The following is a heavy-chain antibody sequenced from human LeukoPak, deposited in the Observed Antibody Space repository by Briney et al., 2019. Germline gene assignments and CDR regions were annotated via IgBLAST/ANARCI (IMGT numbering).Heavy chain of an antibody. J-gene: IGHJ5*02. CDR2: VCYSGST. V-gene: IGHV4-39*01. D-gene: IGHD5-24*01. CDR3: ARTENYIPEDCFDP. CDR1: GCSISSSSYC. Sequence: PSETLSLTCSVSGCSISSSSYCWGWIRQPPGKGLEWIGSVCYSGSTFYNPSLKSRVTLSVETSKNQFSLKLSSVTAADTAVYYCARTENYIPEDCFDPWGQGTLVTVSS.